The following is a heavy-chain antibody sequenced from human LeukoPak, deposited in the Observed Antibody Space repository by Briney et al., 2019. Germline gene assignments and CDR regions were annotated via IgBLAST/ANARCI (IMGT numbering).Heavy chain of an antibody. CDR1: GGTFSSYA. CDR3: ARGTGEQLVHRRYYYGMDV. CDR2: IIPIFGTA. J-gene: IGHJ6*02. D-gene: IGHD6-6*01. V-gene: IGHV1-69*13. Sequence: ASVKVSCKASGGTFSSYAISWVRQAPGQGLEWMGGIIPIFGTANYAQKFQGRVTITADEFTSTAYMELSSLRSEDTAVYYCARGTGEQLVHRRYYYGMDVWGQGTTVTVSS.